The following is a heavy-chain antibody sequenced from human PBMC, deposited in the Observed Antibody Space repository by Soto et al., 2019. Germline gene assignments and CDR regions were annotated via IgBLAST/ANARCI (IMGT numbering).Heavy chain of an antibody. J-gene: IGHJ4*02. CDR1: GGSITSGGYY. V-gene: IGHV4-31*03. CDR2: INYSGST. D-gene: IGHD4-17*01. Sequence: SETLSLTCTVSGGSITSGGYYWSWIRQHPGKGLEWIGYINYSGSTYYNPSLKSRVTISADTSKNHFSLKLNSVTAADTAVYYCARHITVTSPFDYWGQGTLVPSPQ. CDR3: ARHITVTSPFDY.